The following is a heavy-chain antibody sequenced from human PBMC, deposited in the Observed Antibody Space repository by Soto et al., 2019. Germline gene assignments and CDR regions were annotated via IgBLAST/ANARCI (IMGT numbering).Heavy chain of an antibody. CDR1: GFTFSSYA. D-gene: IGHD2-2*01. J-gene: IGHJ6*02. Sequence: QVQLVESGGRVVQPGRSLRLSCAASGFTFSSYAMHWVRQAPGKGLEWVAVISYDGSNKYYADSVKGRFTISRDNSKNAPYRQMNSLRAKDMALYYCTTPYSVPAAIGYYYYYGMAVWVRGATVTVSS. V-gene: IGHV3-30-3*01. CDR2: ISYDGSNK. CDR3: TTPYSVPAAIGYYYYYGMAV.